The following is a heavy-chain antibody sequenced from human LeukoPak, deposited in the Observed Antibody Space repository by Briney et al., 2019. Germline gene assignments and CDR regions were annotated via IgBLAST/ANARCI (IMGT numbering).Heavy chain of an antibody. CDR3: ARKYCSSTSCYTSWFDP. D-gene: IGHD2-2*02. V-gene: IGHV4-38-2*02. Sequence: PSETLSLTCTVSGDSISSGNYWGWIRQPPGKGLEWIGSIFHTGSTYFNLSLKSRVTISVDTSKNQFSLKLSSVTAADTAVYYCARKYCSSTSCYTSWFDPWGQGTLVTVSS. CDR1: GDSISSGNY. CDR2: IFHTGST. J-gene: IGHJ5*02.